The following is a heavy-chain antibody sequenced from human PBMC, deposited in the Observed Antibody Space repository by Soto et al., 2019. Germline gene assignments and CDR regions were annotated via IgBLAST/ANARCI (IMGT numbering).Heavy chain of an antibody. Sequence: PSETLSLTCAVSGGSMSSYLWIWIRQPAGTGLVWSGRIYTSGSTNYNPSLKSRVTMSVDTSKNQCSLKLSSVTAADTAVYYCARDEYYDILPAYYYYYGMDVWGQGTTVTFSS. CDR3: ARDEYYDILPAYYYYYGMDV. J-gene: IGHJ6*02. CDR2: IYTSGST. D-gene: IGHD3-9*01. V-gene: IGHV4-4*07. CDR1: GGSMSSYL.